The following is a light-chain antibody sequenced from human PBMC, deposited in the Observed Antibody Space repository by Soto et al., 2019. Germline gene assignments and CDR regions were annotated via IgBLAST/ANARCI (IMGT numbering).Light chain of an antibody. CDR3: QQRSNWPPIT. V-gene: IGKV3D-20*02. CDR1: QSVSNTS. CDR2: GAS. Sequence: DIVLRQSPDARSLSPASRATLSCMARQSVSNTSLAWYQQKPGQAPRLLSYGASNRATGIPDRFSGSGSGTDFTLTISRLEPEDFAVYYCQQRSNWPPITFGQGTRLEI. J-gene: IGKJ5*01.